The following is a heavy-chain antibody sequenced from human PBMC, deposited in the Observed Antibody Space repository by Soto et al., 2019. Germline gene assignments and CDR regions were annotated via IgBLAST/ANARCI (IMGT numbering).Heavy chain of an antibody. CDR1: GGSVSSGSYY. J-gene: IGHJ3*02. CDR2: IYYSGST. Sequence: QVQLQESGPGLVKTSETLSLTCTVSGGSVSSGSYYWSWIRQPPGKGLEWIGYIYYSGSTNFNPSLKSRVTRSIDTSHNQFSLKLSSVTAADTAVYYCARDRGGSYLWAFAIWCQGTMVTVSS. CDR3: ARDRGGSYLWAFAI. D-gene: IGHD1-26*01. V-gene: IGHV4-61*01.